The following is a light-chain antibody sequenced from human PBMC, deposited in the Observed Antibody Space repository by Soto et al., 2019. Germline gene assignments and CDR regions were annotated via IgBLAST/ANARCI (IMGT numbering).Light chain of an antibody. V-gene: IGKV3-20*01. CDR1: QTVTSSY. Sequence: EIVLTQSPGTLSLSPGERATLSCRASQTVTSSYLAWYQQKPGQAPRLLIYGASSRATGIPDRFSGSGSGTDFTLTISRLEPEDFATYYCQQYITYPTFGRGTRLDIK. CDR2: GAS. J-gene: IGKJ5*01. CDR3: QQYITYPT.